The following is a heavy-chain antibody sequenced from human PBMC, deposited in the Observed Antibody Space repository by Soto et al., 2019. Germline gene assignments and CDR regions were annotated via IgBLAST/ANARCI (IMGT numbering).Heavy chain of an antibody. CDR2: INPSGSRI. D-gene: IGHD3-22*01. CDR1: GFTFTNSY. CDR3: AKDNSAYDLNWWFDP. V-gene: IGHV1-46*01. Sequence: QVQLVQSGAEVKKPGASVKVSCKASGFTFTNSYMHWVRQAPGQGLEWVGIINPSGSRISYAQKFQGRLTMTRDTSTSTVYMELSNLRSEDTAVYYCAKDNSAYDLNWWFDPWGQGTLVTVSS. J-gene: IGHJ5*02.